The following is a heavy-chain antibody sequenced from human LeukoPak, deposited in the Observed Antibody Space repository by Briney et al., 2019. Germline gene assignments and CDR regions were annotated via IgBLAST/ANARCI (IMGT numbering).Heavy chain of an antibody. V-gene: IGHV3-69-1*01. J-gene: IGHJ5*02. Sequence: GGSLRLSCAASGFTFSNAWMNWVRQAPGKGLEWISYISSIRTIYYADSVKGRFTISRDNGKNSLYLQMNNLRAEDTAVYYCARVAENAWGQGTLVTVSS. CDR3: ARVAENA. CDR2: ISSIRTI. CDR1: GFTFSNAW.